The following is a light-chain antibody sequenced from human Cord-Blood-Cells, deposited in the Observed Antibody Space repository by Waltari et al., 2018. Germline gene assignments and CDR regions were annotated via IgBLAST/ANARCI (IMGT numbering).Light chain of an antibody. CDR1: QSVSSY. CDR2: DVS. J-gene: IGKJ2*01. V-gene: IGKV3-11*01. CDR3: QQRSNWPYT. Sequence: EILMTPSPATLTLSPGASTTLSCRASQSVSSYLAWYQQKPGQAPRILIYDVSNRSTGIPARFSGSGSGTELTLTISSLEPEDFAVYYCQQRSNWPYTFGQGTKLEIK.